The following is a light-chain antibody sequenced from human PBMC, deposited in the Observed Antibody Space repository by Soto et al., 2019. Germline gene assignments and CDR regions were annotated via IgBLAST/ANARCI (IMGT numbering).Light chain of an antibody. CDR2: AAS. J-gene: IGKJ5*01. V-gene: IGKV1-39*01. CDR1: ESIARH. Sequence: DIQMTQSPSSLSASVGDRVTITCRASESIARHLNWYQQKPGKAPKLLIYAASSLQNGVPSRFRGGGSGTDFTLTIRNLRPEDFATYYCQQTYTALSITFGRGTRMEIK. CDR3: QQTYTALSIT.